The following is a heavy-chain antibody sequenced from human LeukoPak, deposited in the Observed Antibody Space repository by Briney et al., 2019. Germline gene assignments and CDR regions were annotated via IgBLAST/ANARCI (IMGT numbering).Heavy chain of an antibody. D-gene: IGHD2-15*01. V-gene: IGHV4-31*03. CDR3: AREGSGHFDY. Sequence: SETLSLTCTVSGGPISSGGYYWSWIRQHPGKGLEWIGYIYYSGSTYYNPSLKSRVTISVDTSKNQFSLKLSSVTAADTAVYYCAREGSGHFDYWGQGTLVTVSS. CDR1: GGPISSGGYY. J-gene: IGHJ4*02. CDR2: IYYSGST.